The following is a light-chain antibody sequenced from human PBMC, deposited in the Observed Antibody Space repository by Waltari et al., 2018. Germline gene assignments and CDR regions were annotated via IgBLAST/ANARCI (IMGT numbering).Light chain of an antibody. CDR2: KAF. V-gene: IGKV1-5*03. Sequence: DIQMTQYPSTLSASVGDRGTITCRTSQSISSWLAWYQQKPGKAPKLLIYKAFSLESGVPSRLSGSGSGTEFTLTISSLQPDDFATYYCQQYRTFGQGTKVEIK. J-gene: IGKJ1*01. CDR3: QQYRT. CDR1: QSISSW.